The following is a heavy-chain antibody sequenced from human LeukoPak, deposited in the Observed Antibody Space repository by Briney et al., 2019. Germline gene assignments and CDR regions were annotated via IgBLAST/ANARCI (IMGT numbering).Heavy chain of an antibody. CDR1: GYTFTSYD. CDR3: ARAPIAAAGTSFDP. Sequence: ASVKVSCKASGYTFTSYDINWVRQATGQGLEWMGWINPNSGGTNYAQKFQGWVTMTRDTSISTAYMELSRLRSDDTAVYYCARAPIAAAGTSFDPWGQGTLVTVSS. D-gene: IGHD6-13*01. CDR2: INPNSGGT. V-gene: IGHV1-2*04. J-gene: IGHJ5*02.